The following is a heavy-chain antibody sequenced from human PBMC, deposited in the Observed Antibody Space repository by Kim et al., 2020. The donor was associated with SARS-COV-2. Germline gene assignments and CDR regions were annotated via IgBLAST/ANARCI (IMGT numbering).Heavy chain of an antibody. V-gene: IGHV3-64D*08. Sequence: GGSLRLSCLASGFTFSTNAMHWVRQAPGKGLEFVSGVSSNGGSTYYADSVKDRFTISRDNSKNTLYLQMSSLTVDDTAVYFCVRDLTWGQGTLVTVSS. CDR3: VRDLT. D-gene: IGHD3-9*01. J-gene: IGHJ5*02. CDR2: VSSNGGST. CDR1: GFTFSTNA.